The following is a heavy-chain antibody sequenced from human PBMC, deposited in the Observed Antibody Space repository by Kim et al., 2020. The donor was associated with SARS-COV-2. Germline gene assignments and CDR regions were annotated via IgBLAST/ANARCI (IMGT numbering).Heavy chain of an antibody. J-gene: IGHJ4*02. Sequence: SETLSLTCAVYGGSFSGYYWSWIRQPPGKGLEWIGEINHSGSTNYNPSLKSRVTISVDTSKNQFSLKLSSVTAADTAVYYCASSSSWYFDYWGQGTLVTV. V-gene: IGHV4-34*01. D-gene: IGHD6-13*01. CDR3: ASSSSWYFDY. CDR1: GGSFSGYY. CDR2: INHSGST.